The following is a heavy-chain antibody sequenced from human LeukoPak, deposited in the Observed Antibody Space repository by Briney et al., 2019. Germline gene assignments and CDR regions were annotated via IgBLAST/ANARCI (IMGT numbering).Heavy chain of an antibody. D-gene: IGHD6-19*01. J-gene: IGHJ3*02. CDR3: ARAARYSSGWQPLDI. CDR2: IYYSGST. V-gene: IGHV4-61*05. CDR1: GGSISSSSYY. Sequence: SETLSLTCTVSGGSISSSSYYWGWIRQPPGKGLEWIGYIYYSGSTNYNPSLKSRVTISVDTSKNQFSLKLSSVTAADTAVYYCARAARYSSGWQPLDIWGQGTMVTVSS.